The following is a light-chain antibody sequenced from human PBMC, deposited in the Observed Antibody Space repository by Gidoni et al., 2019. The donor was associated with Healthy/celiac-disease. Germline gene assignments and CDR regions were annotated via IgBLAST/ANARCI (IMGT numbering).Light chain of an antibody. CDR3: SSYTSSSTLE. J-gene: IGLJ3*02. CDR2: EVS. CDR1: SRDVGGYNY. Sequence: QSALTQPAYVSGSPGQSITISCTVTSRDVGGYNYVSWYQQHPGNAPKLMIYEVSNRPSGVSNHFSGSKSGNTASLTISGLQAEDEADYYCSSYTSSSTLEFGGGTKLTVL. V-gene: IGLV2-14*03.